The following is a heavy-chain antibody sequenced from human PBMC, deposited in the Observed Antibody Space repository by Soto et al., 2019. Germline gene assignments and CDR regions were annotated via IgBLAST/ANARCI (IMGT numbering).Heavy chain of an antibody. J-gene: IGHJ4*02. CDR1: GGSISSYY. V-gene: IGHV4-59*08. D-gene: IGHD6-19*01. Sequence: PSETLSLTYTVSGGSISSYYWSWIRQPPGKGLEWIGYIYYSGSTNYNPSLKSRVTISVDTSKNQFSLKLSSVTAADTAVYYCARHRVAVAGVDYWGQGTLVTVSS. CDR2: IYYSGST. CDR3: ARHRVAVAGVDY.